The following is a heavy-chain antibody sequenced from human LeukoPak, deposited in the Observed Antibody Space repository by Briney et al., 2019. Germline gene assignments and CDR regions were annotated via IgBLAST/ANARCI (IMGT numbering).Heavy chain of an antibody. CDR3: TTEAGDD. D-gene: IGHD5-24*01. CDR2: IKSKTDGGTT. Sequence: PGGSLRLSCEAPGFTFSAYAMSWVRQAPGKGLEWVGHIKSKTDGGTTDYAAPVKGRFTISRDDSKNTLYLQMDSLKTEDTAVYYCTTEAGDDWGQGTLVTVSS. V-gene: IGHV3-15*01. CDR1: GFTFSAYA. J-gene: IGHJ4*02.